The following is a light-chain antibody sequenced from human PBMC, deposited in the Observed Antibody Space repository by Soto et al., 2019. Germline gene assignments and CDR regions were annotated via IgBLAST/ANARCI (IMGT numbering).Light chain of an antibody. J-gene: IGKJ1*01. CDR2: GAS. Sequence: IVMTQSPASMFEFTWERATRCCRASQSVSSNLAWYQQKPGQAPRLLIYGASTRATGIPARFSGSGSGTEFTLTISSLQSEDFAVYYCQQYNNWPPWTLGQGTKVDIK. CDR3: QQYNNWPPWT. CDR1: QSVSSN. V-gene: IGKV3-15*01.